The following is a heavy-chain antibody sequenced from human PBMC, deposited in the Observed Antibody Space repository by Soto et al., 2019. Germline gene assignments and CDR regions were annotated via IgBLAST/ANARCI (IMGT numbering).Heavy chain of an antibody. J-gene: IGHJ4*02. Sequence: QVQLQESGPGLVKPSETLSLTCTVSGGSISSYYWSWIRQPPGKGLEWIGYIYYSGSTNSNPSLKSRVTISVDTSKNQFSLQLSSVTAADTAVYYCARTRYLMYSSSYYGFDYWGQGTLVTVSS. V-gene: IGHV4-59*01. CDR2: IYYSGST. D-gene: IGHD6-13*01. CDR3: ARTRYLMYSSSYYGFDY. CDR1: GGSISSYY.